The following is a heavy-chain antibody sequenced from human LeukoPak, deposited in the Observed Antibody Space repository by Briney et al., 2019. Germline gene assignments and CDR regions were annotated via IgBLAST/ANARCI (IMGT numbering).Heavy chain of an antibody. J-gene: IGHJ4*02. CDR3: AKEWDSSGVEGYYFDY. Sequence: GGSLRLSCAASGFTFSSYAMSWVRQAPGKGLEWVSAISGCGGSTYYADSVKGRFTISRDNSKNTLYLQMNSLRAEDTAVYYCAKEWDSSGVEGYYFDYWGQGTLVTVSS. CDR1: GFTFSSYA. V-gene: IGHV3-23*01. CDR2: ISGCGGST. D-gene: IGHD6-19*01.